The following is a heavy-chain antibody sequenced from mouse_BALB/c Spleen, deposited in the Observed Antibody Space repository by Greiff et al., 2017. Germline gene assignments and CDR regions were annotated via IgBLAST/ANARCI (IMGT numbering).Heavy chain of an antibody. J-gene: IGHJ3*01. CDR1: GFTFSSYA. CDR2: ISSGGSYT. D-gene: IGHD3-1*01. CDR3: ATALRDWFAY. V-gene: IGHV5-9-3*01. Sequence: DVKLLESGGGLVKPGGSLKLSCAASGFTFSSYAMSWVRQTPEKRLEWVATISSGGSYTYYPDSVKGRFTISRDNAKNTLYLQMSSLRSEDTAMYYCATALRDWFAYWGQGTLVTVSA.